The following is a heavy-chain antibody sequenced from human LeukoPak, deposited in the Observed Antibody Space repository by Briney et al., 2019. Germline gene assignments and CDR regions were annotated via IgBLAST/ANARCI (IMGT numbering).Heavy chain of an antibody. CDR3: ARARTLAAAEIFDY. CDR2: ISAYNGNT. Sequence: GASVKVSCKASGYTFTSYGISWVRQAPGQGLEWMGWISAYNGNTNYAQKLQGRVTMTRDMSTSTVYMELSSLRSEDTAVYYCARARTLAAAEIFDYWGQGTLVTVSS. D-gene: IGHD6-13*01. CDR1: GYTFTSYG. V-gene: IGHV1-18*01. J-gene: IGHJ4*02.